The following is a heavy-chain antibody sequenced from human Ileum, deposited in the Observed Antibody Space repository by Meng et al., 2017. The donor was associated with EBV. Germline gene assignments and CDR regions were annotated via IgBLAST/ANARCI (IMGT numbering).Heavy chain of an antibody. D-gene: IGHD6-19*01. CDR2: IYHSGST. CDR1: GGSISRRNW. J-gene: IGHJ4*02. V-gene: IGHV4-4*02. CDR3: ARVGQWLPIDY. Sequence: QVERQERGPGLVKPSRPLSLTVAVSGGSISRRNWWSWVRQPPGKGLEWIGEIYHSGSTNYNPSLKSRVTISVDKSKNQFSLNLSSVTAADTAVYFCARVGQWLPIDYWGQGTLVTVSS.